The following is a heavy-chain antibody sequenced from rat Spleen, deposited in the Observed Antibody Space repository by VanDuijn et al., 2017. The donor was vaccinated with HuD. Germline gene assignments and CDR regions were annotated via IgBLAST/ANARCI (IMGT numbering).Heavy chain of an antibody. V-gene: IGHV2S63*01. D-gene: IGHD1-1*01. CDR1: GFSLTDFS. CDR3: TRGDSGGVMDA. Sequence: EVQLKESGPGLVQPSQTLSLTCTVSGFSLTDFSVHWVRQPPGKGLEWMGVMWSGGSTAYNSALKSRLSISRDTSKSQVFLKMNSLQTEDTAIYYCTRGDSGGVMDAWGQGASVTVSS. CDR2: MWSGGST. J-gene: IGHJ4*01.